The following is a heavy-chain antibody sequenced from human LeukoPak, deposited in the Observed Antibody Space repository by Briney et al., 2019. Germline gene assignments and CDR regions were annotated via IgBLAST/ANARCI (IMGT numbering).Heavy chain of an antibody. D-gene: IGHD3-22*01. CDR2: ISSGSSYI. CDR1: GFTFSSYS. J-gene: IGHJ4*02. V-gene: IGHV3-21*01. Sequence: PGGSLRLSCAASGFTFSSYSMNWVRQAPGKGLEWVSSISSGSSYIYYADSVKGRFTISRDNAKNSLYLQMNSLRAEDTAVYYCARAGSDSSGYCFDYWGQGTLVTVSS. CDR3: ARAGSDSSGYCFDY.